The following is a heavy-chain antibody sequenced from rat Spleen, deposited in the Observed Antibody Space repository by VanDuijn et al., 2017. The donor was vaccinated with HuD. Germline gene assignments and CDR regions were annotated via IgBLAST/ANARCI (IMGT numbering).Heavy chain of an antibody. J-gene: IGHJ2*01. CDR2: ISSGGST. V-gene: IGHV2-6*01. CDR3: TRDRTGPFDY. Sequence: QVQLKESGPGLLQSSQTLSLTCTVSGFSLSSNSVHWVRQPPGKGLEWIAAISSGGSTYYGSPLKSRLSISRDTSKSQVFLEMNSLQTEDTAIYFCTRDRTGPFDYWGQGVKVTVSS. D-gene: IGHD4-2*01. CDR1: GFSLSSNS.